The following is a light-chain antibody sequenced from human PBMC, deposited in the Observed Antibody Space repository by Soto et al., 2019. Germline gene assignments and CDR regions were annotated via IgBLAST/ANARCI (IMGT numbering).Light chain of an antibody. CDR3: QQYGSSPVT. CDR1: QSVSSSY. J-gene: IGKJ2*01. CDR2: GAS. V-gene: IGKV3-20*01. Sequence: EIVLTQSPGTLSLSPGERATLSCRASQSVSSSYLAWYQQKPGQAPSLLIYGASSRATGIPDRFNGSGSGTDFTITISRLEPDDFAVYYCQQYGSSPVTFGQGTKLEIK.